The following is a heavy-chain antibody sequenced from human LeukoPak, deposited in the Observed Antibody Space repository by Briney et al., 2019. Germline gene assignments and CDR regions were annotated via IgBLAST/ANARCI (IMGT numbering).Heavy chain of an antibody. CDR2: IYPGDSDT. J-gene: IGHJ6*02. D-gene: IGHD2-15*01. V-gene: IGHV5-51*01. CDR1: GYSFTSYW. CDR3: ARHYGCSGGSCHHYYGLDV. Sequence: GESLKISCKGSGYSFTSYWIAWVRQMPGKGLEWMGIIYPGDSDTRYSPSFQGQVTISADKSISTAYLQWSSLKASDTAMYYCARHYGCSGGSCHHYYGLDVWGQGTTVTVSS.